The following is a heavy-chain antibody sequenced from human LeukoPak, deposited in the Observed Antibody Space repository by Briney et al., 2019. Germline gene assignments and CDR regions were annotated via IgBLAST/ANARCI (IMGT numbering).Heavy chain of an antibody. Sequence: SETLSLTCTVSGGSISSYYWSWIRQPPGKGLEWIGYIYTSGSTNYNPSLKSRVTISVDTSKNQFSLKLSSVTAADTAVYYCAGHSVQLWKPDAFDIWGQGTMVTVSS. V-gene: IGHV4-4*09. CDR2: IYTSGST. J-gene: IGHJ3*02. CDR3: AGHSVQLWKPDAFDI. D-gene: IGHD5-18*01. CDR1: GGSISSYY.